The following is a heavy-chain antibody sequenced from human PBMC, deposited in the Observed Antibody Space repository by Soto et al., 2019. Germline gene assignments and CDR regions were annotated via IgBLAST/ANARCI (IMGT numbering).Heavy chain of an antibody. CDR1: GFTFSNYA. V-gene: IGHV3-23*01. Sequence: EMQLLESGGGLVQPGGSLRLFCAASGFTFSNYAMTWVRQAPGEGLEWVSTITPTGVTYYGDTVKGRFTISRDNSKSTLFLQMNSLRAEDTAIYYCARTDKFNSLSSGWANRFDCWGQGTLVTVSS. J-gene: IGHJ4*02. CDR2: ITPTGVT. D-gene: IGHD6-19*01. CDR3: ARTDKFNSLSSGWANRFDC.